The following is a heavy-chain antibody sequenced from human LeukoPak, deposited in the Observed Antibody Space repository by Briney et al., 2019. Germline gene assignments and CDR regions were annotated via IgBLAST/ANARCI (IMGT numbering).Heavy chain of an antibody. CDR2: ISSGSSTI. D-gene: IGHD6-19*01. Sequence: GGSLRLSCAASGFTLRTYSMNWVRQAPGKGLEWLLYISSGSSTIYYADSVQGRFTISRDNAKNSLYLQMNSLRAEDTAVYYCARYTSGWFDYWGQGTLVTVSS. J-gene: IGHJ5*01. CDR1: GFTLRTYS. V-gene: IGHV3-48*04. CDR3: ARYTSGWFDY.